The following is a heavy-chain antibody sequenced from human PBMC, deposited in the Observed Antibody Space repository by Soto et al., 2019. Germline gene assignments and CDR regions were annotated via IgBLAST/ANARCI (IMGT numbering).Heavy chain of an antibody. CDR3: ATGTVYYYDSSGRELDY. V-gene: IGHV1-24*01. D-gene: IGHD3-22*01. J-gene: IGHJ4*02. CDR1: GYTLTELS. Sequence: ASVKVSCKVSGYTLTELSMHWVRQAPGKGLEWMGGFDPEDGETIYAQKFQGRVTMTEDTSTDTAYMELSSLRSEDTAVYYCATGTVYYYDSSGRELDYWGQGTLVTVSS. CDR2: FDPEDGET.